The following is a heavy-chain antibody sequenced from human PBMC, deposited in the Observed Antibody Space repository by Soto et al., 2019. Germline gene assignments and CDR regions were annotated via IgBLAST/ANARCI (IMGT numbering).Heavy chain of an antibody. V-gene: IGHV3-23*01. Sequence: EVQLLESGGGLVQPGESLRLSCAASGFTFSSYAMSWVRQAPGKGLEWVPVISGSDDTTYYADSVKGRFTISRENSKNTLYLQMNPLRAEDTAVYYCATRSSSSTFHYWGQEALISVSS. CDR1: GFTFSSYA. CDR2: ISGSDDTT. J-gene: IGHJ4*02. CDR3: ATRSSSSTFHY. D-gene: IGHD6-6*01.